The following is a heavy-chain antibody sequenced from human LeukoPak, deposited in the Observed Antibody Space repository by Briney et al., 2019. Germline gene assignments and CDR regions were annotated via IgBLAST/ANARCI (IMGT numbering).Heavy chain of an antibody. CDR3: ARLDYSSSCPDY. CDR2: IYYSGST. CDR1: GGSISSSSYY. D-gene: IGHD6-13*01. J-gene: IGHJ4*02. Sequence: SETLSLTCTVSGGSISSSSYYWGWIRQPPGKGLEWIGSIYYSGSTYYNPSLKSRVTIFVDTSKNQFSLKVSSVTAADTVVYYCARLDYSSSCPDYWGQGTLVTVSS. V-gene: IGHV4-39*01.